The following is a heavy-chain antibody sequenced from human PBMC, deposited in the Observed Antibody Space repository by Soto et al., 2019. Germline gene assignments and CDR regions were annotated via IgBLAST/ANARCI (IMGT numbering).Heavy chain of an antibody. CDR2: INYSGSI. D-gene: IGHD4-4*01. Sequence: PSETLSLTCTVSGGSISSSLYYWAWIRQPPGRGLQWIGTINYSGSIYYTPSLNSRVSMSVDASKNQFSLKLSSLTAADTADYYCSRHDYSTYENLKRFDPWGQGTLVTVSS. CDR3: SRHDYSTYENLKRFDP. CDR1: GGSISSSLYY. J-gene: IGHJ5*02. V-gene: IGHV4-39*01.